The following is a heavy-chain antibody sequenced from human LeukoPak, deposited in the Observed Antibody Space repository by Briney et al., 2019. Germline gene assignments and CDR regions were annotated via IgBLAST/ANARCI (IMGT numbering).Heavy chain of an antibody. D-gene: IGHD5-18*01. CDR1: GFTFSDYY. CDR2: ISSSADTI. CDR3: ARRNPGYSYEDY. V-gene: IGHV3-11*01. J-gene: IGHJ4*02. Sequence: GGSLRLSCAASGFTFSDYYMSWIRQAPGKGLEWVSYISSSADTIYYAHSVKGRFTISRDNAKSSLYLQMNSLRAEDTAVYYCARRNPGYSYEDYWGQGTLVTVSS.